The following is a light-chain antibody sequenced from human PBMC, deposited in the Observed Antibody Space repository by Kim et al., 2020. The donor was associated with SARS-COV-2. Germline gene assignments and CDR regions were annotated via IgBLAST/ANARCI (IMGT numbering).Light chain of an antibody. CDR3: QQYGSSRT. V-gene: IGKV3-20*01. Sequence: EIVLTQSPGTLSLSPGEGATLSCRASQTISNNYLAWYQQKPGQAPRLLIYGTSSRATGIPDRFSGSGSGTDFTLTISTLEPEDFAVYYCQQYGSSRTFGQGTKVDIK. J-gene: IGKJ1*01. CDR2: GTS. CDR1: QTISNNY.